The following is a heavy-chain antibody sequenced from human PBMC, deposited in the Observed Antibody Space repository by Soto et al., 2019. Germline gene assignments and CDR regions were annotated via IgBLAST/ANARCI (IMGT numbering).Heavy chain of an antibody. CDR1: GFTFSSYG. V-gene: IGHV3-33*01. J-gene: IGHJ4*02. Sequence: GGSLRLSRAASGFTFSSYGMHWVRQAPGKGLEWVAVIWYDGSNKYYADSVKGRFTISRDNSKNTLYLQMTRVGVEDTGVYYCARTQSGYITICGVVIPGHFDYWGQGTLVTVSS. CDR2: IWYDGSNK. CDR3: ARTQSGYITICGVVIPGHFDY. D-gene: IGHD3-3*01.